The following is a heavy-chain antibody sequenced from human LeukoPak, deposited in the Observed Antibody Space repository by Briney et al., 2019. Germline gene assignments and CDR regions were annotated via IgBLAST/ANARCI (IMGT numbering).Heavy chain of an antibody. D-gene: IGHD1-26*01. CDR2: IYYSGNT. CDR1: GGSISSSSYY. V-gene: IGHV4-39*07. Sequence: SETLSLTCTVSGGSISSSSYYWGWIRQPPGKGLEWIGNIYYSGNTYYNPSLKSRVTISVDTSKNQFSLKLSSVTAADTAVYYCARDSPPIGSYYRGFDFWGQGTLVTVSS. CDR3: ARDSPPIGSYYRGFDF. J-gene: IGHJ4*02.